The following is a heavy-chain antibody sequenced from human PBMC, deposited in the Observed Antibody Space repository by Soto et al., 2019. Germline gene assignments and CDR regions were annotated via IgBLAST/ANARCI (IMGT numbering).Heavy chain of an antibody. V-gene: IGHV3-23*01. D-gene: IGHD2-8*01. Sequence: PGWSLRLSCASSVFTFSSYAMSWVRQAPGKGLEWVSAISGSGGSTYYADSVKGRFTISRDNSKNTLYLQMNSLRAEDTAVYYCAKDGGYCTNGVCYHFDYWGQGTLVTVSS. CDR3: AKDGGYCTNGVCYHFDY. CDR1: VFTFSSYA. CDR2: ISGSGGST. J-gene: IGHJ4*02.